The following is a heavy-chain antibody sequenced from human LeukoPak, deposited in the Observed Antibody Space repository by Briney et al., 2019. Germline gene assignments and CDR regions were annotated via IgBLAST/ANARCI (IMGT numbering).Heavy chain of an antibody. D-gene: IGHD3-22*01. CDR1: GFTLKTVW. V-gene: IGHV3-15*01. J-gene: IGHJ4*02. CDR2: IKSNTDGGTT. CDR3: TTENYYLAY. Sequence: GRSLSPSCAASGFTLKTVWVNWVRQAPGAGLEWVGRIKSNTDGGTTDYAAPVKGRFTISRDDSKDTLYLQMNSLKTEDTAVYYCTTENYYLAYWGQGTLVTVSS.